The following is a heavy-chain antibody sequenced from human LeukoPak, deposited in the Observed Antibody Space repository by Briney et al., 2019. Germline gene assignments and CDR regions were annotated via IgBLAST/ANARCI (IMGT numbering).Heavy chain of an antibody. Sequence: PGGTLRLSCAASGFSFSSYGISWVRQAPGKGLEWVSAISASGGTTYYADSVKGRFTISRDNSKNTLYLQMNSLRAEDTAIFYCAKGGATKFYFDYWGQGTLVIVSS. CDR3: AKGGATKFYFDY. CDR2: ISASGGTT. V-gene: IGHV3-23*01. CDR1: GFSFSSYG. D-gene: IGHD5-12*01. J-gene: IGHJ4*02.